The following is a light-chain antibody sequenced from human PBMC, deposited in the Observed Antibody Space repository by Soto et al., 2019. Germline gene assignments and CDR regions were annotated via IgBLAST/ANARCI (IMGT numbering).Light chain of an antibody. CDR2: GAS. CDR1: QSVSHN. V-gene: IGKV3-15*01. J-gene: IGKJ2*01. CDR3: QQSNNSPYT. Sequence: EILMTQSPATLSVSPGERATLSCRASQSVSHNLAWYQQKPGQAPRLLFYGASTRATGIPARFSGSGSGTDFTRTISSLQSEEFAVYYCQQSNNSPYTFGQGTKLEIK.